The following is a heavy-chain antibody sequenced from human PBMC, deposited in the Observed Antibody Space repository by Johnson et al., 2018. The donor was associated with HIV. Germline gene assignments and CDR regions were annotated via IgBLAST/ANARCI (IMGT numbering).Heavy chain of an antibody. CDR2: IYSGGST. D-gene: IGHD5-18*01. V-gene: IGHV3-66*02. Sequence: VQLVESGGGLIQPGGSRRLSCAASGFTVSSNYMSWVRQAPGKGLEWVSVIYSGGSTYYADSVKGRFTVSRDNSKNTLYLQMNNLRADDTAVYYCARLPSGYSRDSFNIWGQGTMVTVSS. CDR1: GFTVSSNY. J-gene: IGHJ3*02. CDR3: ARLPSGYSRDSFNI.